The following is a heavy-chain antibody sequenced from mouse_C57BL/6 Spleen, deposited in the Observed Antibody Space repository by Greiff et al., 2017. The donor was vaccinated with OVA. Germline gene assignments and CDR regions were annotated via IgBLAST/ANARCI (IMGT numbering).Heavy chain of an antibody. CDR3: ARSLTAAMDY. V-gene: IGHV3-6*01. Sequence: EVKLQESGPGLVKPSQSLSLTCSVTGYSITSGYYWNWIRQFPGNKLEWMGYISYDGSNNYNPSLKNRISITRDTSKNQFFLKLNSVTTEDTATYYCARSLTAAMDYWGQGTSVTVSS. J-gene: IGHJ4*01. CDR1: GYSITSGYY. D-gene: IGHD4-1*01. CDR2: ISYDGSN.